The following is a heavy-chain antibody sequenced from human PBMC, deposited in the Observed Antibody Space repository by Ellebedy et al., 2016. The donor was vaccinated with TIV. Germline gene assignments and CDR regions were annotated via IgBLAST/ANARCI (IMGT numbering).Heavy chain of an antibody. J-gene: IGHJ6*02. CDR1: GGSISSSSYY. CDR2: IYYSGST. CDR3: ARDLVIQSSYYYGMDV. D-gene: IGHD3-9*01. V-gene: IGHV4-39*07. Sequence: SETLSLTXTVSGGSISSSSYYWGWIRQPPGKGLEWIGSIYYSGSTYCNPSLKSRVTISLDTSKNQFSLKLSSVTAADTAVYYCARDLVIQSSYYYGMDVWGQGTTVTVSS.